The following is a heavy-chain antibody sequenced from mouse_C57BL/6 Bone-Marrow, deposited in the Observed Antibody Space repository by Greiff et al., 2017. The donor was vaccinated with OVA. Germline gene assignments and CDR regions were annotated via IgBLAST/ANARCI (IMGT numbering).Heavy chain of an antibody. CDR3: ARDYDYDRWYFDV. CDR1: GYSITSDY. V-gene: IGHV3-8*01. Sequence: DVKLVESGPGLAKPSQTLSLTCSVTGYSITSDYWNWIRKFPGNKLEYMGYISYSGSTYYNPSLKSRISITRDTSKNQYYLQLNSVTTEDTATYYCARDYDYDRWYFDVWGTGTTVTVSS. D-gene: IGHD2-4*01. CDR2: ISYSGST. J-gene: IGHJ1*03.